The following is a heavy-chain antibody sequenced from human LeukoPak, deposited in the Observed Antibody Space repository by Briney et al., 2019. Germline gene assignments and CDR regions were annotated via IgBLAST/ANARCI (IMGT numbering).Heavy chain of an antibody. CDR1: GFTFSSYA. J-gene: IGHJ5*02. D-gene: IGHD3-22*01. CDR3: ARDRLTYYYDSSGYSCWFDP. CDR2: ISYDGSNK. Sequence: GGSLRLSCAASGFTFSSYAMHWVRQAPGKGLEWVAVISYDGSNKYYADSVKGRFTISRDNSKNTLYLQMNSLRAEDTAVYYCARDRLTYYYDSSGYSCWFDPWGQGTLVTVSS. V-gene: IGHV3-30-3*01.